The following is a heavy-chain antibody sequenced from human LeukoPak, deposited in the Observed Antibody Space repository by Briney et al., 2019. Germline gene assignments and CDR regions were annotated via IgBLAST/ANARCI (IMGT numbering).Heavy chain of an antibody. Sequence: SETLSLTCTVSGGSISSSTYYWGWIRQPPGKGLEWIGNIYYSGSTYYNPSLKSRVTISVDTSRNQFSLKLASVTAADTAVYYCARLVRVGGDHKYYFDYWGQGTLVIVSS. CDR1: GGSISSSTYY. V-gene: IGHV4-39*01. CDR2: IYYSGST. J-gene: IGHJ4*02. CDR3: ARLVRVGGDHKYYFDY. D-gene: IGHD1-26*01.